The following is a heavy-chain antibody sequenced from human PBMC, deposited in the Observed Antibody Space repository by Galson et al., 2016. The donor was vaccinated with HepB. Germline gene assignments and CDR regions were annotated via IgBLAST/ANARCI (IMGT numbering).Heavy chain of an antibody. CDR1: GGSISSRSYY. CDR2: IYYSGST. J-gene: IGHJ4*02. Sequence: ETLSLTCIVSGGSISSRSYYWVWIRQPPGKGLERIGNIYYSGSTYYNPSLKSRVIISVDTSKNQFSLNLSSVTAADTAVYYCARVPGWVGAPPYFDYWGQGTLVTVSS. V-gene: IGHV4-39*07. D-gene: IGHD1-26*01. CDR3: ARVPGWVGAPPYFDY.